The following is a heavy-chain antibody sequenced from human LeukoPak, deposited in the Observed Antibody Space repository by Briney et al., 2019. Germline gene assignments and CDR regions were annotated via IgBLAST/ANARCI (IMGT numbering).Heavy chain of an antibody. V-gene: IGHV3-11*01. CDR2: ISSSGSTI. J-gene: IGHJ6*02. CDR3: AREIVVVVAAIYYYYGMDV. Sequence: GGSLRLSCAASGFTFSDYYMSWIRQAPGKGLEWVSYISSSGSTIYYADSVKGRFTISRDNAKNSLYLQMNSLRAEDTAVYYCAREIVVVVAAIYYYYGMDVWGQGTTVTVPS. CDR1: GFTFSDYY. D-gene: IGHD2-15*01.